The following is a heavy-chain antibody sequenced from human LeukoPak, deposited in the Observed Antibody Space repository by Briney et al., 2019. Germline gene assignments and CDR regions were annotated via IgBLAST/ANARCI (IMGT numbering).Heavy chain of an antibody. D-gene: IGHD1-14*01. V-gene: IGHV3-23*01. CDR1: AFTFSNYA. CDR3: AKATGYLL. Sequence: GGSLRLSCAASAFTFSNYAMSWVRQAPGKGLEWVSTISNSDSSTYYADSVKGRFTISRGNSENTLYLQMNSLRAEDTAVYYCAKATGYLLWGQGTLVIVSS. CDR2: ISNSDSST. J-gene: IGHJ4*02.